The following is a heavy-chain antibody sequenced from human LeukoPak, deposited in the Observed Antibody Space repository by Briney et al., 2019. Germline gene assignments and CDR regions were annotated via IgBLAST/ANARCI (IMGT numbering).Heavy chain of an antibody. CDR2: ISGSGGST. V-gene: IGHV3-23*01. Sequence: PGGSLRLSCAASGFTFSSYAMSWVRQAPGKGLEWVSAISGSGGSTYYADSVKGRSTISRDNSKNTLYLQMNSLRAEDTAVYYCAKDPDSSGYQSYFDYWGQGTLVTVSS. CDR3: AKDPDSSGYQSYFDY. D-gene: IGHD3-22*01. J-gene: IGHJ4*02. CDR1: GFTFSSYA.